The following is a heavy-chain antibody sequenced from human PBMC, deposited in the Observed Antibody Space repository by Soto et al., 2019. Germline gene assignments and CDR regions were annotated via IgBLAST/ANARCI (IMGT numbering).Heavy chain of an antibody. J-gene: IGHJ6*02. V-gene: IGHV2-70*12. CDR1: GFSLTTPGMC. D-gene: IGHD3-10*01. Sequence: SGPTLVNPRQTLTLTCTFSGFSLTTPGMCVSWIRQPPGTALEWLAVIDWDDDKYYSTSLKTRLSISMDTSKNQVVLEMTNVAPVDTATYYCAHIRGGGAYYYYPMDVWGQGTTVTVSS. CDR2: IDWDDDK. CDR3: AHIRGGGAYYYYPMDV.